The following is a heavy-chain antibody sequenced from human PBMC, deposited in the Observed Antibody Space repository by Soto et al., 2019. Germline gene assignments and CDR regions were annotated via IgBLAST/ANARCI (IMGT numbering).Heavy chain of an antibody. V-gene: IGHV4-59*01. CDR3: ARRGYGPGFPYYYGMDV. CDR2: LYYGRSA. J-gene: IGHJ6*02. CDR1: GDSISSYY. D-gene: IGHD3-10*01. Sequence: SETLSLTCAVSGDSISSYYCMWIRQPPGKGLESIGYLYYGRSANYNPSLKSRVTLSVDTSTNQCSLTLSSMTAADTAVYYCARRGYGPGFPYYYGMDVWGQGTTVTVSS.